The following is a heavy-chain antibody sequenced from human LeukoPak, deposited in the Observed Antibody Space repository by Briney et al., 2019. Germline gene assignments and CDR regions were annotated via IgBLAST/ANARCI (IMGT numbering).Heavy chain of an antibody. CDR2: IWYDGSNK. Sequence: PGGSLTLSCPSSGFTFSSYGMHGVGPAPARGLEGVAVIWYDGSNKYYADSVKGRFTISRDNSKNTLYLQMNSLRAEDTAVYYCARAPARSIAVAADFDYWGQGTLVTVSS. CDR1: GFTFSSYG. J-gene: IGHJ4*02. V-gene: IGHV3-33*01. CDR3: ARAPARSIAVAADFDY. D-gene: IGHD6-19*01.